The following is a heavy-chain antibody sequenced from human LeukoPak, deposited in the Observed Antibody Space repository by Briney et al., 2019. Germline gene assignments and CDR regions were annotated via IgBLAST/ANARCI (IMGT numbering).Heavy chain of an antibody. Sequence: GGSLRLSCAASGFTFSGSAMHWVRQASGKGLEWVGRIRSKANNYATAYAASVKGRFTISRDDSKNTAYLQMNSLRAEDTAVYYCAARIAVAANGLLDYWGQGTLVTVSS. CDR1: GFTFSGSA. CDR3: AARIAVAANGLLDY. D-gene: IGHD6-19*01. J-gene: IGHJ4*02. V-gene: IGHV3-73*01. CDR2: IRSKANNYAT.